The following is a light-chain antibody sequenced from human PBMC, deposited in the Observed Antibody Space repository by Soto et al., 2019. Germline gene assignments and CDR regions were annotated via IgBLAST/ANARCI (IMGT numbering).Light chain of an antibody. CDR3: QQSYNTPRA. J-gene: IGKJ2*01. Sequence: DIQMTQSPSSLSASVGDRVTITCRASQSISIYLNWYQQKPGKAPKVLIYAASSLQSGVPSRFSGSGSGTDFTLTISSLQPEDSATYYCQQSYNTPRAFGQGTKLEIK. V-gene: IGKV1-39*01. CDR1: QSISIY. CDR2: AAS.